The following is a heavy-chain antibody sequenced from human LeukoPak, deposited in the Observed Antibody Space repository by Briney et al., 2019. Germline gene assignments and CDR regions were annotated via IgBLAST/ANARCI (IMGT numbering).Heavy chain of an antibody. Sequence: ASVKVSCKASGYTFTGYYMHWVRQAPGQGLEWMGWINPNSGGTNYAQKFQGRVTMTRDTSISTADMEPSRLRSDDRAVYYCAREENYDFWSGRDYWGQGTLVTVSS. D-gene: IGHD3-3*01. CDR3: AREENYDFWSGRDY. CDR1: GYTFTGYY. CDR2: INPNSGGT. J-gene: IGHJ4*02. V-gene: IGHV1-2*02.